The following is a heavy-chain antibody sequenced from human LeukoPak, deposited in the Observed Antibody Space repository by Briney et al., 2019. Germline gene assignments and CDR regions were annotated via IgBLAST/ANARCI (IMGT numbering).Heavy chain of an antibody. CDR2: IKQDGSEK. CDR1: GLTFSSYW. J-gene: IGHJ4*02. Sequence: GGSLRLSCAASGLTFSSYWMSWVRQAPGKGLEWVANIKQDGSEKNYVDSVKGRFTISRDNAKNSLYLQMNSLRVEDTAVYYCARDGAPQWGDWGQGTLVSVSS. CDR3: ARDGAPQWGD. V-gene: IGHV3-7*01. D-gene: IGHD1-26*01.